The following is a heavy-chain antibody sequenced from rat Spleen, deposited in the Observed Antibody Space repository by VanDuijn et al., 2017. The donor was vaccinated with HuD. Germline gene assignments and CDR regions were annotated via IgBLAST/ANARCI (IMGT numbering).Heavy chain of an antibody. D-gene: IGHD1-8*01. CDR2: INTDGGST. J-gene: IGHJ2*01. V-gene: IGHV5-25*01. Sequence: EVQLVESDGGLVQPGRSLKLSCAASGFTFSDYYMAWVRQAPTKGLEWVSSINTDGGSTYYRDSVKGRFTISRDNAKSTLYLQIDSLRSEDTATYYWARPLTTVARDYFDYWGQGVMVTVSS. CDR1: GFTFSDYY. CDR3: ARPLTTVARDYFDY.